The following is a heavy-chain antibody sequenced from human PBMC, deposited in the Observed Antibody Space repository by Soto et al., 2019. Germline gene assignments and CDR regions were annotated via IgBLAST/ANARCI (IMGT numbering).Heavy chain of an antibody. CDR3: ARVLYCSNNVCYSDYYYYMDV. CDR2: ISSGSRSI. D-gene: IGHD2-8*01. Sequence: GGSRRLSCAASGFTFSRYAISWVRQAPGKGLEWVSYISSGSRSIYYADSVKGRFTISRDNAKNSLYLQMNSLRAEDTAVYYCARVLYCSNNVCYSDYYYYMDVWGTGTTVTVSS. CDR1: GFTFSRYA. J-gene: IGHJ6*03. V-gene: IGHV3-48*01.